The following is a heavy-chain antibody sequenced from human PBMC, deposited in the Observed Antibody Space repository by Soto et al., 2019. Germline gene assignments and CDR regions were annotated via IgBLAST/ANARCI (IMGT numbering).Heavy chain of an antibody. Sequence: QVQLQQWGAGLLKPSETLSLTCAVYGGSFSGYYWSWIRQPPGKGLEWIGEINHSGSTNYNPSLKSRVNISVDTYKHQSLLKLSSVAAAAAAVYYCAGWLPPGGMGYWGQGTLVTVSS. V-gene: IGHV4-34*01. CDR1: GGSFSGYY. J-gene: IGHJ4*02. CDR2: INHSGST. CDR3: AGWLPPGGMGY. D-gene: IGHD5-12*01.